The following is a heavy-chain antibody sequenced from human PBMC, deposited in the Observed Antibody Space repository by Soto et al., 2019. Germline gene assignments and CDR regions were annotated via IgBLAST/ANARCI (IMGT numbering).Heavy chain of an antibody. CDR2: ISWNSGSI. CDR1: GFTFDDYA. CDR3: AKEQIFGVANWFDP. J-gene: IGHJ5*02. V-gene: IGHV3-9*01. Sequence: EVQLVESGGGLVQPGRSLRLSCAASGFTFDDYAMHWVRQAPGKGLEWVSGISWNSGSIGYADSVKGRFTIFRDNAMNSPYLQMNSLRAEDTALYYCAKEQIFGVANWFDPWGQGTLVTVSS. D-gene: IGHD3-3*01.